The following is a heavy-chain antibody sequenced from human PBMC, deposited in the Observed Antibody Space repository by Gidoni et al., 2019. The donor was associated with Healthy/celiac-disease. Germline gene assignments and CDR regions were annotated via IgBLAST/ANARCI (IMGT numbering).Heavy chain of an antibody. CDR2: IYYSGST. CDR1: GGSISSSSYY. Sequence: QLQLQESGPGLVKPSETLSLTCPVSGGSISSSSYYWGWLRQPPGKGLEWIGSIYYSGSTYYNPSLKSRVTISVDTSKNQFSLKLSSVTAADTAVYYCARHYVRIVVVQGPFDYWGQGTLVTVSS. J-gene: IGHJ4*02. V-gene: IGHV4-39*01. CDR3: ARHYVRIVVVQGPFDY. D-gene: IGHD3-22*01.